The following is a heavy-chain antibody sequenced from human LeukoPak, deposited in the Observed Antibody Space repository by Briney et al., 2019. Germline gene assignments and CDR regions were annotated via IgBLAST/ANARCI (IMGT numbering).Heavy chain of an antibody. CDR2: ISGSGGST. D-gene: IGHD6-19*01. V-gene: IGHV3-23*01. Sequence: GGSLRLSCAASGFTVSSNYMSWVRQAPGKGLEWVSAISGSGGSTYYADSVKGRFTISRDNSKNTLYLQMNSLRAEDTAVYYCAKATQWLVQGYYYYMDVWGKGTTVTVSS. CDR3: AKATQWLVQGYYYYMDV. CDR1: GFTVSSNY. J-gene: IGHJ6*03.